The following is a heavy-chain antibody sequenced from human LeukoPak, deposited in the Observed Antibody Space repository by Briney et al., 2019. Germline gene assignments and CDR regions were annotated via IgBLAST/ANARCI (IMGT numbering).Heavy chain of an antibody. CDR2: ISSSSSYI. D-gene: IGHD2-2*01. V-gene: IGHV3-21*01. CDR3: ARDPFVPAAMIDY. Sequence: GGSLRLSCAASGFTFSSYSMNWVRQAPGKGLEWVSSISSSSSYIYYADSVKGRFTISRDNAKNSLYLQVNSLRAEDTAVYYCARDPFVPAAMIDYWGQGTLVTVSS. J-gene: IGHJ4*02. CDR1: GFTFSSYS.